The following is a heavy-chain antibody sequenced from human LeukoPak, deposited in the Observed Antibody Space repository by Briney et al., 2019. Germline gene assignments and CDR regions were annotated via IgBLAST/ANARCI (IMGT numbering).Heavy chain of an antibody. J-gene: IGHJ4*02. CDR2: IKQDGSKK. D-gene: IGHD5-24*01. CDR1: GFPFSSYW. V-gene: IGHV3-7*04. Sequence: GGSLRLSCVASGFPFSSYWMTWVRQAPGKGLEWVANIKQDGSKKSYVDSVKGRLTISRDNAKDSLYLQMNSLRAEDTAIYYCTRVGYIDEGIDYWGQGTLVTVSS. CDR3: TRVGYIDEGIDY.